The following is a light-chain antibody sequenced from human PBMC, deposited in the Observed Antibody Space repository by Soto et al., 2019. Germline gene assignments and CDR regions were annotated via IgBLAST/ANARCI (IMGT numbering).Light chain of an antibody. CDR3: SSYSGSDNFVV. CDR1: SSDVGGYNC. V-gene: IGLV2-8*01. CDR2: EVI. Sequence: QSALTQPPSASGAPGQSVTISCAGTSSDVGGYNCVSWYQQHPGKVPKLMSYEVITRPSGVPDRFSGSKSGNPASLTVYGLHADDEADYYCSSYSGSDNFVVFGGGPKVNVL. J-gene: IGLJ2*01.